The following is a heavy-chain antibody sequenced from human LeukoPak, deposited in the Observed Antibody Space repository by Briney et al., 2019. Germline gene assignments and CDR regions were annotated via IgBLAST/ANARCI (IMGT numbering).Heavy chain of an antibody. D-gene: IGHD4-17*01. CDR1: GYTFTAYY. V-gene: IGHV1-2*02. CDR2: LNPNSGVT. Sequence: ASVKVSCKASGYTFTAYYIYWVRQGPRQGLEWMGWLNPNSGVTRYAQKFQGRVTVTTDSSISTAYMELSSLTSDDTAVYYCARDRGAPDAFDIWGQGTLVTVSS. CDR3: ARDRGAPDAFDI. J-gene: IGHJ3*02.